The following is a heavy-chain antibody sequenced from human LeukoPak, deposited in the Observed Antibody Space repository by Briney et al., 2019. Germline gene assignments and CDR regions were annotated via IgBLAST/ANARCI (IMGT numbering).Heavy chain of an antibody. CDR3: AREKGIVGATSYYYYMDG. D-gene: IGHD1-26*01. CDR1: GFTVSSNY. Sequence: PGGSLRLSCAASGFTVSSNYMSWVRQAPGKGLEWVSVIYSGGSTYYADSVKGRFTISRDNSKNTLYLQMNSLRAEDTAVYYCAREKGIVGATSYYYYMDGWGKGTTVTASS. J-gene: IGHJ6*03. V-gene: IGHV3-53*01. CDR2: IYSGGST.